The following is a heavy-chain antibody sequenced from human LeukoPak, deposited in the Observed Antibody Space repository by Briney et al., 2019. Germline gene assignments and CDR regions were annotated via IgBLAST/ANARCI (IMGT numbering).Heavy chain of an antibody. CDR2: IKKDGIEK. CDR1: GFIFSYDW. CDR3: ASLDTAMAKGGY. V-gene: IGHV3-7*01. Sequence: GGSLRLSCAGSGFIFSYDWMSWVRQAPGKGLKWVACIKKDGIEKYYVDSVKGRFTISRDNAKNSLSLQMNSLRAEDTAVYYCASLDTAMAKGGYWGQGTLVTVSS. J-gene: IGHJ4*02. D-gene: IGHD5-18*01.